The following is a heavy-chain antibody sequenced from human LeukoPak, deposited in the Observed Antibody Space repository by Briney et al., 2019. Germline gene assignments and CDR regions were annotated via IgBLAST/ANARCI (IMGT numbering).Heavy chain of an antibody. CDR1: GFTFSSYS. CDR2: ISSSSSTI. J-gene: IGHJ4*02. Sequence: PGGSLRLSCAASGFTFSSYSMNWVRQAPGKGLEWVSYISSSSSTIYYADSVKGRFTISRDNAKNSLYLQMNSLRVEDTAVYYCAIIVGYCSSTSCLDYWGQGTLVTVSS. D-gene: IGHD2-2*01. V-gene: IGHV3-48*01. CDR3: AIIVGYCSSTSCLDY.